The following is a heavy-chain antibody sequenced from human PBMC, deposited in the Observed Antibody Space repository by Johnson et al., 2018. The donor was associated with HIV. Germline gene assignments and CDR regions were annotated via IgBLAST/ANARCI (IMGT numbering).Heavy chain of an antibody. V-gene: IGHV3-30*04. D-gene: IGHD3-3*01. CDR2: ISYDGSNT. CDR1: GFTFSSYA. CDR3: ARERQILEWLPAHRAFDL. Sequence: QVQLVESGGDLVQPGGSLRLSCAASGFTFSSYAMHWVRQAPGKGLEWVAVISYDGSNTYYTDSVKGRFNISRDTSKNTLSLQMNSLRGEDTAVYYCARERQILEWLPAHRAFDLWGQGTLVTVSS. J-gene: IGHJ3*01.